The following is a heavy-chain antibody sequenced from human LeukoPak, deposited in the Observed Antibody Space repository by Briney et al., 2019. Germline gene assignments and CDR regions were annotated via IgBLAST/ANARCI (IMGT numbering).Heavy chain of an antibody. CDR3: ARDTYYDILTGYYDY. CDR1: GFTFSSYS. V-gene: IGHV3-48*01. D-gene: IGHD3-9*01. Sequence: QPGGSLRLSCAASGFTFSSYSMNWVRQAPGKGLEWVSYISSSSSTIYYADSVKGRFTISRDNAKNSLYLQMNSLRAEDTAVYYCARDTYYDILTGYYDYGGQGTLVTVSS. J-gene: IGHJ4*02. CDR2: ISSSSSTI.